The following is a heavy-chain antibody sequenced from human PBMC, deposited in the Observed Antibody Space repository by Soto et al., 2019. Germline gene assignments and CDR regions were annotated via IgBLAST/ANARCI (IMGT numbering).Heavy chain of an antibody. CDR1: GGSISSGDYY. CDR3: ARGAAVLRFLGWLLPNWFDP. CDR2: IYYSGST. V-gene: IGHV4-30-4*01. J-gene: IGHJ5*02. Sequence: SETLSLTCTVSGGSISSGDYYWSWIRQPPGKGLEWIGYIYYSGSTYYNPSLKSRVTISVDTSKNQFSLKLISVTAADTAVYYCARGAAVLRFLGWLLPNWFDPWGQGTLVTVSS. D-gene: IGHD3-3*01.